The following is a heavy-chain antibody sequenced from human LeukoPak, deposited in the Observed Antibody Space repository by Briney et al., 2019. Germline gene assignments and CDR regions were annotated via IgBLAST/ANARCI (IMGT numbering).Heavy chain of an antibody. CDR3: ARYGGGGYFDY. CDR2: IYSDGST. D-gene: IGHD3-10*01. CDR1: GFTVSSNY. J-gene: IGHJ4*02. Sequence: GGSLRLSCAASGFTVSSNYMSWVRQAPGKGLEWVSIIYSDGSTYYADSVKGRFTISRDNSKNTLYLQMNSLRAEDTAVYYCARYGGGGYFDYWGQGTLVTVSS. V-gene: IGHV3-66*01.